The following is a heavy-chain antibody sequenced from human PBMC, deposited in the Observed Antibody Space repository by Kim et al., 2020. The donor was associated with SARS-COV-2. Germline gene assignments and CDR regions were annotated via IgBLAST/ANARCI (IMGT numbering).Heavy chain of an antibody. Sequence: ASVNVSCKVSGYTLTELSMHWVRQAPGKGLEWMGGFDPEDGETIYAQKFQGRVTMTEDTSTDTAYMELSSLRSEDTAVYYCATDQPNINDFWSGHTNYGMDVWGQGTTVTVSS. CDR2: FDPEDGET. V-gene: IGHV1-24*01. D-gene: IGHD3-3*01. CDR3: ATDQPNINDFWSGHTNYGMDV. J-gene: IGHJ6*02. CDR1: GYTLTELS.